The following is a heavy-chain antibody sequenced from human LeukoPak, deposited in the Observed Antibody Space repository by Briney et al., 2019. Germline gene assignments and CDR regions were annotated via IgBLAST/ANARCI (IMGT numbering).Heavy chain of an antibody. J-gene: IGHJ4*02. CDR2: IYTSGST. Sequence: SETLSLTCTVSGGSISSVSFYWSWIREPAGKGLEWIGRIYTSGSTEYNPSLKSRVTVSVDTSKNQFSLKLSSVTAADTAVYYCARDLTDYYELDYWGQGTLVTVSS. D-gene: IGHD3-22*01. CDR3: ARDLTDYYELDY. CDR1: GGSISSVSFY. V-gene: IGHV4-61*02.